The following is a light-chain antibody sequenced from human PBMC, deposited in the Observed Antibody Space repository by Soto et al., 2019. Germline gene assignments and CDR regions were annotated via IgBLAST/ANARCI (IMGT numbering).Light chain of an antibody. J-gene: IGLJ2*01. CDR1: SSNIGSNT. CDR3: AAWDDSLNGVL. CDR2: KNN. Sequence: QSVLTQPPSASGTPGPRVTISCSGSSSNIGSNTVNWYQQLPGTATKFLIYKNNQRPSGVPDRFSGSKSGTSASLAISGLQADDEADYYCAAWDDSLNGVLFGGGTKLTVL. V-gene: IGLV1-44*01.